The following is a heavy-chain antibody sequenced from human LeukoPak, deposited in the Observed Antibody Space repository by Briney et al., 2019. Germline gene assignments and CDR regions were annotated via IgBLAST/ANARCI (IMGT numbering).Heavy chain of an antibody. D-gene: IGHD1-26*01. J-gene: IGHJ2*01. Sequence: SETLSLTCTVSGAPISTYYWSWIRQPRGKGLEWIGYIDYSGSTNYNPSLKSRVTISLDTSQNQFSLKLSSVTAADTAVYYCARDFGGTYFIQWYFDLWGRGTLVTVSS. CDR2: IDYSGST. CDR1: GAPISTYY. V-gene: IGHV4-59*01. CDR3: ARDFGGTYFIQWYFDL.